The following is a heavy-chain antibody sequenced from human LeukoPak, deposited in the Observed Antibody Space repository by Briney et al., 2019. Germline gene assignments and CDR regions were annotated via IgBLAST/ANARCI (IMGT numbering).Heavy chain of an antibody. V-gene: IGHV4-39*07. Sequence: SETLSLTCTVSGGSISSSSYYWGWIRQPPGKGLEWIGTIYYSGSTFYNPSLKSRVTISLVTSKNQFSLKLSSVTAADTAVYYCARVVVVPAAGVVIVNWFDPWGQGTLVTVSS. CDR2: IYYSGST. J-gene: IGHJ5*02. D-gene: IGHD2-2*01. CDR1: GGSISSSSYY. CDR3: ARVVVVPAAGVVIVNWFDP.